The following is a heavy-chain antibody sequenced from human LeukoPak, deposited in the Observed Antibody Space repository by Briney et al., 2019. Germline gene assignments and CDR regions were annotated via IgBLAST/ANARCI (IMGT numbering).Heavy chain of an antibody. CDR1: GSSITSNYF. D-gene: IGHD1-1*01. V-gene: IGHV4-38-2*01. Sequence: PSETLSLTCGVSGSSITSNYFWGWIRQPPGKGLEWIATIYHSWGIYFNPSLKSRVSISLAASKNQFSLKLTSLTAADTAIYYCARNVTAGFFDYWGQGILVTVSS. CDR3: ARNVTAGFFDY. CDR2: IYHSWGI. J-gene: IGHJ4*02.